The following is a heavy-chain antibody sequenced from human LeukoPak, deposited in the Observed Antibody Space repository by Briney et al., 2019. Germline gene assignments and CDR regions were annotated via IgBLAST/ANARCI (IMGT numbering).Heavy chain of an antibody. CDR1: GFSFNIYG. J-gene: IGHJ5*02. CDR3: ARGDSGSWNHKRGFDH. V-gene: IGHV3-30*03. Sequence: PGGSLRLSCAASGFSFNIYGIHWVRQPPGKGLEWVALVSYDGSKKYYGESVKGRFTISRDNSKNTLYLQMNSLRGEDTAVYYCARGDSGSWNHKRGFDHWGQGTLVTVSS. D-gene: IGHD1-26*01. CDR2: VSYDGSKK.